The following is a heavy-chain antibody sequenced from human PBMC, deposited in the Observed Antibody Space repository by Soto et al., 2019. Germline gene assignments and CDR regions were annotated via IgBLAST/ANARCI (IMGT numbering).Heavy chain of an antibody. D-gene: IGHD3-3*01. CDR1: GFTFSSFA. CDR3: AKNAPRVFGVVSYYYGMDV. Sequence: GGSLRLSCAASGFTFSSFAMHWVRQAPGKGLEWVAVMSYDGSNKYYADSVKGRFTISRDNSKNTLYLQMNSLRAEDTAVYYCAKNAPRVFGVVSYYYGMDVWGQGTTVTVSS. V-gene: IGHV3-30-3*02. J-gene: IGHJ6*02. CDR2: MSYDGSNK.